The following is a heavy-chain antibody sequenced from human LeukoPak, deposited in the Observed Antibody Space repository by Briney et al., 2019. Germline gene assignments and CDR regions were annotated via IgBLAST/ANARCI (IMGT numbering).Heavy chain of an antibody. Sequence: GASVKVSCKASGYTFTSYDINWVRQATGQGLEWMGWMNPNSGNTGYAQKFQGRVTMTRNTSISTAYMELSSLRSDDTAVYYCARTVGASSGWYYYYYYMDVWGKGTTVTVSS. CDR3: ARTVGASSGWYYYYYYMDV. V-gene: IGHV1-8*01. CDR1: GYTFTSYD. CDR2: MNPNSGNT. J-gene: IGHJ6*03. D-gene: IGHD6-19*01.